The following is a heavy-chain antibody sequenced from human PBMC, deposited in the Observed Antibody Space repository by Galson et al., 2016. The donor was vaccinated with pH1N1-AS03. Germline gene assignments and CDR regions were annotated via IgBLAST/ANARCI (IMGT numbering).Heavy chain of an antibody. Sequence: SLTCTVSDGSISGYYWSWIRQPPGKGLEWIGNIYYRGKTRYNPSLQNRLTISVDTSKNQFSLNLTSVTAADTAVYYCARQTHGSGIFSHFDFWGRGTLVTVSS. CDR3: ARQTHGSGIFSHFDF. CDR2: IYYRGKT. J-gene: IGHJ4*02. CDR1: DGSISGYY. V-gene: IGHV4-59*08. D-gene: IGHD3-10*01.